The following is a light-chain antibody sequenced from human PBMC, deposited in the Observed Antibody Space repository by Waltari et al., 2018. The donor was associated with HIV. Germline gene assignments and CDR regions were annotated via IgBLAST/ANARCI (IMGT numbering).Light chain of an antibody. Sequence: SYELTQPSSVSVSPGQTARITCSGDGLAKRYVRWFQQKPGQAPVLVIYKDIERPSGIPEWFSGASSGTTVTLTISGAQVEDEADYYCFSAADNNLGVFGGGTKVTVL. J-gene: IGLJ3*02. CDR1: GLAKRY. V-gene: IGLV3-27*01. CDR3: FSAADNNLGV. CDR2: KDI.